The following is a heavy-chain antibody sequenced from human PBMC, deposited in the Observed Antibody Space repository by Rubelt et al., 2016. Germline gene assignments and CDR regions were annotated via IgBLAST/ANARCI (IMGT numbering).Heavy chain of an antibody. Sequence: QVQLVQSGAEVKKPGASVKVSCKASGYTFINYGISWVRQAPGQGLEWMGWIHAYTGNTNYAQKVQGRVAVTTDTSTGTAYMELRSLRADDTAVYYWATSLLLGGFDIWGQGSMVTVSP. CDR3: ATSLLLGGFDI. CDR1: GYTFINYG. J-gene: IGHJ3*02. CDR2: IHAYTGNT. D-gene: IGHD2-15*01. V-gene: IGHV1-18*01.